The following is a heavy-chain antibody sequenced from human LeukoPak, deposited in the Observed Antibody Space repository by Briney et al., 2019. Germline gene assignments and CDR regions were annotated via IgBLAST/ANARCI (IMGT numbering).Heavy chain of an antibody. J-gene: IGHJ4*02. D-gene: IGHD4-23*01. Sequence: SETLSLTCTVPGGSFSSSSYYWGWIRQPPGKGLEWIGSFYYSGSTCYNPSLKSRVTISVDTSKNQFSLKLSSVTAADTAIYYCARIDGGHHLSPFDYWGQGTLVTVSS. V-gene: IGHV4-39*01. CDR2: FYYSGST. CDR3: ARIDGGHHLSPFDY. CDR1: GGSFSSSSYY.